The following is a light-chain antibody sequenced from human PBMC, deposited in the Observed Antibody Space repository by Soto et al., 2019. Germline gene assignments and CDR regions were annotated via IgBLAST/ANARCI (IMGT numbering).Light chain of an antibody. CDR3: QHYNSYSEA. J-gene: IGKJ1*01. V-gene: IGKV3-15*01. Sequence: DTVMTQSPATLSVSPVERATVYCTASQSLSSNFAWYQQQPGQAPRLLIIGASERVTGIPARFSGSGSGTEFTLTISSLQPDDFATYYCQHYNSYSEAFGQGTKVDIK. CDR2: GAS. CDR1: QSLSSN.